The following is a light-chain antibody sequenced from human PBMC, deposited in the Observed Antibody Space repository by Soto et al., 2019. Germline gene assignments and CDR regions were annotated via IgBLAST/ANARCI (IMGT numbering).Light chain of an antibody. CDR3: QQYNSYSRT. V-gene: IGKV1-5*01. CDR1: QSITNY. CDR2: DAS. J-gene: IGKJ1*01. Sequence: DIQMTQSPSSLSASVGARVTITCRASQSITNYSTWYQQKPGKAPKLLIYDASSLESGVPSRFSGSGSGTEFTLTISSLQPDDFATYYCQQYNSYSRTFGQGTKVDIK.